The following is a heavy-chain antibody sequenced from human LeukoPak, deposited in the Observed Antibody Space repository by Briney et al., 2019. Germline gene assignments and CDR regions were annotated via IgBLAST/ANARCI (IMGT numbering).Heavy chain of an antibody. CDR1: GFTFSSYG. CDR3: ATFFNLAFDI. D-gene: IGHD3-3*02. Sequence: GFLRHSCAASGFTFSSYGIHWVRQAPGKGLEWVSYITSSGSTIYYADSVKGRFTISRDNAKNSLYLQMNSLRAEDTAVYYCATFFNLAFDIWGQGTMVTVSS. CDR2: ITSSGSTI. J-gene: IGHJ3*02. V-gene: IGHV3-48*04.